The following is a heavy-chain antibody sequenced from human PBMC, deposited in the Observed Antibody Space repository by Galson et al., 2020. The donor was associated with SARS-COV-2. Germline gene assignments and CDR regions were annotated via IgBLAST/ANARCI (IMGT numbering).Heavy chain of an antibody. CDR3: ASDSYCSGGSCYGYGMDV. Sequence: NSGGSLRLSCAASGFIFSAYYMSWIRQAPGKGLEWVSYISTSGNTIYYADSVKGRFTISRDNAKNSLYLQMNSLRAEDTAIYYCASDSYCSGGSCYGYGMDVWGQGTTVTVSS. V-gene: IGHV3-11*01. CDR1: GFIFSAYY. CDR2: ISTSGNTI. J-gene: IGHJ6*02. D-gene: IGHD2-15*01.